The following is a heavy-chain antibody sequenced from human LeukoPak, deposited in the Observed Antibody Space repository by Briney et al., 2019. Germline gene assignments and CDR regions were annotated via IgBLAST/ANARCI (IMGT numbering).Heavy chain of an antibody. J-gene: IGHJ4*02. D-gene: IGHD2-2*01. CDR3: ARESRVVPAAILDY. V-gene: IGHV3-23*01. Sequence: GGSLRLSCAASGFTFSSYAMSWVRQAPGKGLEWVSAISGSGGSTYYADSVKGRFTISRDNSKNTLYLQMNSLRAEDTAVYYCARESRVVPAAILDYWGQGTLVTVSS. CDR1: GFTFSSYA. CDR2: ISGSGGST.